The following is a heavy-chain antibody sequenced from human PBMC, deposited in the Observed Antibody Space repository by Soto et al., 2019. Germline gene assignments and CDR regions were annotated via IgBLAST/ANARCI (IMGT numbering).Heavy chain of an antibody. CDR2: ISSSSSYT. V-gene: IGHV3-11*06. CDR3: ARAYYYDSSGYYFDY. D-gene: IGHD3-22*01. CDR1: GFTFSDYY. J-gene: IGHJ4*02. Sequence: GGSLRLSCAASGFTFSDYYMSWIRQAPGKGLEWVSYISSSSSYTNYADSVKGRFTISRDNAKNSLYLQMNSLRAEDTAVYYCARAYYYDSSGYYFDYWGQGTLVTVSS.